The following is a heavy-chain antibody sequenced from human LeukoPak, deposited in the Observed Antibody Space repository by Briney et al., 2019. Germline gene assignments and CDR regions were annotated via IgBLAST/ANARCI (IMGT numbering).Heavy chain of an antibody. CDR1: FGSINSYY. V-gene: IGHV4-59*08. CDR2: IYYSGST. D-gene: IGHD2/OR15-2a*01. CDR3: ARGTRINYFDD. J-gene: IGHJ4*02. Sequence: SETLSLTCTVSFGSINSYYWSWTRQPPGKGLGWIGYIYYSGSTNYNPSLKSRVTISVDTSKNQFSLKLSSVTAADTAIYYCARGTRINYFDDWGQGTLVTVSS.